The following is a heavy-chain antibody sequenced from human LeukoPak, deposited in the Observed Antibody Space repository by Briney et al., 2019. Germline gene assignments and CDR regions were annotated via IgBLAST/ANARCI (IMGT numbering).Heavy chain of an antibody. J-gene: IGHJ4*02. CDR3: ARDKGTSYLSSFDY. CDR2: IYSGDST. V-gene: IGHV3-66*01. Sequence: GRSLRLSCAASGFTFSSYAMSWVRQAPGKGLEWVSVIYSGDSTKYADSVKGGFTSSRDNCKNTLYLQMNSLRAADTAVYYCARDKGTSYLSSFDYWGQGTLVTVSS. CDR1: GFTFSSYA. D-gene: IGHD6-6*01.